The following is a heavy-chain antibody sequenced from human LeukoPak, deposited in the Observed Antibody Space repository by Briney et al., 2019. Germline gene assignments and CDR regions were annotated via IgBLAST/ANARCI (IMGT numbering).Heavy chain of an antibody. J-gene: IGHJ6*03. CDR2: IKQDGSEK. V-gene: IGHV3-7*01. CDR3: AREGIAAADYYYYYMDV. D-gene: IGHD6-13*01. Sequence: GGSLRLSCAAYGFTFSSYWMSWGRQAPGKGLEWVANIKQDGSEKYYVDSVKGRFTISRDNAKNSLYLQMNSLRAEDTAVYYCAREGIAAADYYYYYMDVWGKGTTVTVSS. CDR1: GFTFSSYW.